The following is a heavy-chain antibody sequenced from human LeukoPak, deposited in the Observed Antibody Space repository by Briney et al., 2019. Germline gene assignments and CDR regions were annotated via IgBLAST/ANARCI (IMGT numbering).Heavy chain of an antibody. CDR1: GFTFSIYW. J-gene: IGHJ4*02. V-gene: IGHV3-7*01. D-gene: IGHD3-3*01. CDR3: ANCPYYDFWSGYYSVFDY. Sequence: GGSLRLSCAVSGFTFSIYWMSWVRQAPGKGLEWVANINQDGSEKNYVDSVKGRFSISRDNAKNSLYLQMNSLRAEDTAVYYCANCPYYDFWSGYYSVFDYWGQGTLVTVPS. CDR2: INQDGSEK.